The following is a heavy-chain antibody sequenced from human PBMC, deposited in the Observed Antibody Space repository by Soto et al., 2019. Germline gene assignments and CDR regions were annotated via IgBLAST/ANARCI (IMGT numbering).Heavy chain of an antibody. CDR3: ANDPDSPANRWLQLLYCDY. CDR2: ISGSGGST. Sequence: EVQLLESGGGLVQPGGSLRLSCAASGFTFSSYAMSWVRQAPGKGLEWVSAISGSGGSTYYADSVKGRFTISRDNSXIXRXXLMNSVRAEDSAVYYCANDPDSPANRWLQLLYCDYWGQGALVTVSS. V-gene: IGHV3-23*01. CDR1: GFTFSSYA. J-gene: IGHJ4*02. D-gene: IGHD5-12*01.